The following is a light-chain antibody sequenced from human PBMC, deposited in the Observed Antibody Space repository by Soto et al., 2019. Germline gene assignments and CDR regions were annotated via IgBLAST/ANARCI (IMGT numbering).Light chain of an antibody. CDR1: QSVSSSY. V-gene: IGKV3D-20*02. CDR2: DAS. CDR3: QQRNNWPIT. Sequence: EIVLTQSPVTLSLSPGERATLSCRASQSVSSSYLAWYQQKPGQAPRLLIYDASNRATGIPVRFSGSGSGTDFTLTISSLEPEDFALYYRQQRNNWPITFGQGTRLEIK. J-gene: IGKJ5*01.